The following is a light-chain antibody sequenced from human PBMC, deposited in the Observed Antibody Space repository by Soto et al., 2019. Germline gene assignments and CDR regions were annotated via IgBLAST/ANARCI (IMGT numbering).Light chain of an antibody. V-gene: IGKV3-11*01. J-gene: IGKJ5*01. Sequence: EFVLTQSPATLSLSPGQRATLSCRASQSVKTFLVWYQHRPGQAPRVLIYDASHRASGIPARFSGSGSGTDFTLTISSLEPEDAALYYCQQRSNWPPITFGQGTRLEIK. CDR2: DAS. CDR1: QSVKTF. CDR3: QQRSNWPPIT.